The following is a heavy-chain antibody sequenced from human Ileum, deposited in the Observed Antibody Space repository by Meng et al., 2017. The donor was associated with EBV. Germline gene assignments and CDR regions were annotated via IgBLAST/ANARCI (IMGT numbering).Heavy chain of an antibody. J-gene: IGHJ4*02. CDR1: GYTFTGYY. CDR2: INPNSGGT. CDR3: ARDWEGSWAVFDY. V-gene: IGHV1-2*04. Sequence: QVQLVQSGAEVTKPGASVKVSCKASGYTFTGYYMHWVRQAAGQGLEWMGWINPNSGGTNYAQKFQGWVTMTRDTSISTAYMELSRLRSDDTAVYYCARDWEGSWAVFDYWGQGTLVTVSS. D-gene: IGHD6-13*01.